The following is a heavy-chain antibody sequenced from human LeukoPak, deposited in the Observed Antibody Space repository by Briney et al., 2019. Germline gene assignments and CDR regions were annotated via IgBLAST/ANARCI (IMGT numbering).Heavy chain of an antibody. D-gene: IGHD4-17*01. CDR3: ASLAGDYVFDY. V-gene: IGHV3-21*01. CDR1: GFTFSSYS. CDR2: ISSSSSYI. J-gene: IGHJ4*02. Sequence: GGSLRLSCAASGFTFSSYSMNWVRQAPGKGLEWVSSISSSSSYIYYADSVKGRFTICRDNAKNSLYLQMNSLRAEDTAVYYSASLAGDYVFDYWGKGTLVTVSS.